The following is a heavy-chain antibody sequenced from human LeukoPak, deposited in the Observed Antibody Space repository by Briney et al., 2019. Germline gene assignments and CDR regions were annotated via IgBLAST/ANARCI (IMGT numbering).Heavy chain of an antibody. Sequence: SETPSLTCTVSGGSISSYYWSWIRQPPGKGLEWIGYIYYSGSGSTNYNPSLKSRVTISVDTSKNQFSLKLSSVTAADTAVYYCARGEYSGSDWGQGTLVTVSS. V-gene: IGHV4-59*01. D-gene: IGHD1-1*01. CDR2: IYYSGSGST. J-gene: IGHJ4*02. CDR3: ARGEYSGSD. CDR1: GGSISSYY.